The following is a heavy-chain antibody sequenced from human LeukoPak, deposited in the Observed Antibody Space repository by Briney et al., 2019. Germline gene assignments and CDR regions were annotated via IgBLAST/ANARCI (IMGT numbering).Heavy chain of an antibody. CDR1: GFTFSSYE. D-gene: IGHD4-11*01. J-gene: IGHJ4*02. V-gene: IGHV3-48*03. CDR3: AKPTVTTAGSDY. Sequence: GRSLRLSCAASGFTFSSYEMNWVRQAPEKGLEWLSYISGSGHTIYYADSVMGRFTISRDNAKNSLYLQMTSLRAEDTAVYYCAKPTVTTAGSDYWGQGTLVTVSS. CDR2: ISGSGHTI.